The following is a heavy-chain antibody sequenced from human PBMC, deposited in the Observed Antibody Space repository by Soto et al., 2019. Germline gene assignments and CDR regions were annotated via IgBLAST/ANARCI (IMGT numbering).Heavy chain of an antibody. Sequence: EVYLVESGGGVVRPGGSLRLSCAASGFGFDEYGLSWVRQGPGKGLESVSGINRHGDSTGYADSVKGRFTISRDNANNSLYIQMKGLRAEDTAFYYCARDHRWGYEYGDYGDSWGQGTLVTVSS. CDR3: ARDHRWGYEYGDYGDS. V-gene: IGHV3-20*04. J-gene: IGHJ4*02. D-gene: IGHD4-17*01. CDR1: GFGFDEYG. CDR2: INRHGDST.